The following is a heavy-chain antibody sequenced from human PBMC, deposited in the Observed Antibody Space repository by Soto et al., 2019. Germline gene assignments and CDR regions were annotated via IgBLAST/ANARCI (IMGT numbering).Heavy chain of an antibody. CDR2: IYYSGST. CDR1: GVSISNSSYY. CDR3: ARGRPGIAGVDP. D-gene: IGHD6-13*01. V-gene: IGHV4-39*01. Sequence: SETLSLTCTVSGVSISNSSYYWGWIRRPPGKGLEWIGTIYYSGSTYFNPSLKSRVTISVDTSKNQFSLKLSSVTAADTAVYYCARGRPGIAGVDPWGQGTLVTVSS. J-gene: IGHJ5*02.